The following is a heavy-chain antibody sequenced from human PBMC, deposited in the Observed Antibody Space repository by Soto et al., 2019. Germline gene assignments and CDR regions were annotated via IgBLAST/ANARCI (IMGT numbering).Heavy chain of an antibody. D-gene: IGHD2-15*01. CDR2: ISGSGGST. Sequence: EVQLLESGGGLVQPGGSLRLSCAASGFTFSSYAMSWVRQAPGKGLEWVSAISGSGGSTYYADSVKGLFTISRDNSKNTLHLQMNRLRAKDTAVYYCAKNRIVVVVAATREDYWGQGTPVTVSS. CDR3: AKNRIVVVVAATREDY. CDR1: GFTFSSYA. V-gene: IGHV3-23*01. J-gene: IGHJ4*02.